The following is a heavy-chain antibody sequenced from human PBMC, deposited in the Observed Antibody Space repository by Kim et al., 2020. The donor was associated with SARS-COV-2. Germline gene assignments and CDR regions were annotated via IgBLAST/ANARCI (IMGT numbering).Heavy chain of an antibody. J-gene: IGHJ4*02. CDR3: AKDHPSSGWPTFDS. V-gene: IGHV3-23*05. CDR2: VHNNNNP. CDR1: GFTFSRRA. Sequence: GGSLRLSCAASGFTFSRRAMSWVRQVPGKGLEWIASVHNNNNPYYADSVKGRFTVSRDITKDTLYLQMNSLSADDTALYYCAKDHPSSGWPTFDSWGQGTMVAVSS. D-gene: IGHD6-19*01.